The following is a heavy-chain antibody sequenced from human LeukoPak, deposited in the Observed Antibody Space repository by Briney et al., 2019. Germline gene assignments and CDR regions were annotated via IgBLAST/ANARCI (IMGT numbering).Heavy chain of an antibody. CDR2: IRHDGSNK. CDR3: AKEKAAPHDY. J-gene: IGHJ4*02. D-gene: IGHD6-13*01. Sequence: PGGSLRLSCAASGFTFSSYGMHWVRQAPGKGLEWVAFIRHDGSNKYYADSVKGRFTISRDNSKNTLYLQMNSLRAEDTAVYYCAKEKAAPHDYWGQGTLVTVSS. V-gene: IGHV3-30*02. CDR1: GFTFSSYG.